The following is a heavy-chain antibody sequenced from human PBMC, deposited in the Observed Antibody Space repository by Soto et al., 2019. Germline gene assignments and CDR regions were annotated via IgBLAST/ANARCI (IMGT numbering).Heavy chain of an antibody. D-gene: IGHD6-19*01. CDR1: GFSLSNYP. V-gene: IGHV3-48*02. J-gene: IGHJ4*02. Sequence: WGSLRLSCVASGFSLSNYPINCFRHTPWKGLEWISYSSPRGDTIYYADSVEGRFTISRDNARNSLSLHMSSLRDEDSALYYCAKGPHTNVGWPYYFESWGQGVPVTVSS. CDR3: AKGPHTNVGWPYYFES. CDR2: SSPRGDTI.